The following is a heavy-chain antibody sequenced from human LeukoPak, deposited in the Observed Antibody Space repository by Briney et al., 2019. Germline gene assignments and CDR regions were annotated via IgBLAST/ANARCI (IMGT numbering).Heavy chain of an antibody. Sequence: GGSLRLFCAASGFTFSSYSMNWVRQAPGKGLEWVSSISSSSSYIYYADSVKGRFTISRDNAKNSLYLQMNSLRAEDTAVYYCARDLVSGSGTSFGYWGQGTLVTVSS. D-gene: IGHD3-10*01. CDR3: ARDLVSGSGTSFGY. V-gene: IGHV3-21*01. CDR1: GFTFSSYS. CDR2: ISSSSSYI. J-gene: IGHJ4*02.